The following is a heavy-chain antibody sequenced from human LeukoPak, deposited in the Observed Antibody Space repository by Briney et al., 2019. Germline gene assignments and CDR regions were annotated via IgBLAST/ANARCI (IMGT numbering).Heavy chain of an antibody. J-gene: IGHJ6*03. CDR1: GYTFTSYD. CDR2: MNPNSGNT. Sequence: ASVKVPCKASGYTFTSYDINWVRQATGQGLEWMGWMNPNSGNTGYAQKFQGRVTMTRNTSISTAYMELSSLRSEDTAVYYCARWYYYGSGSQHLYYYYYMDVWGKGTTVTISS. D-gene: IGHD3-10*01. CDR3: ARWYYYGSGSQHLYYYYYMDV. V-gene: IGHV1-8*01.